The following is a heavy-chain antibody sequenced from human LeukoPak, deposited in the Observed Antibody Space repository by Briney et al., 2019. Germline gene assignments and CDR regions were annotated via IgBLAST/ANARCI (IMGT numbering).Heavy chain of an antibody. CDR1: GGSISSGGYY. D-gene: IGHD2-2*01. CDR3: ARLAYCSSTSCHPYFDY. J-gene: IGHJ4*02. CDR2: IYYSGST. V-gene: IGHV4-31*03. Sequence: SETLSLTCTVSGGSISSGGYYWSWIRQHPGKGLEWIGYIYYSGSTYYNPSLKSRVTISVDTSKNQFSLKLSSVTAADTAVYYCARLAYCSSTSCHPYFDYWGQGTLVTVSS.